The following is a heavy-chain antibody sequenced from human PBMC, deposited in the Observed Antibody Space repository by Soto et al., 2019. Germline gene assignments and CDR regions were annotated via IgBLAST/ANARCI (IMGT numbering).Heavy chain of an antibody. CDR3: ARDALGYSSGYRTKNDP. CDR1: GGTFSSYA. Sequence: SVKVSCKASGGTFSSYAISWVRQAPGQGLEWMGGIIPIFGTANYAQKFQGRVTITADESTSTAYMELSSLRSEDTAVYYCARDALGYSSGYRTKNDPWGQGTLVTVPQ. CDR2: IIPIFGTA. J-gene: IGHJ5*02. D-gene: IGHD3-22*01. V-gene: IGHV1-69*13.